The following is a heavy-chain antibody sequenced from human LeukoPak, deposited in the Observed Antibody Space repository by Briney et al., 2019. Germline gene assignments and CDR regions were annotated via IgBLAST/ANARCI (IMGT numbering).Heavy chain of an antibody. CDR3: VRDRFTDTYFDSFDV. J-gene: IGHJ3*01. Sequence: GGSLRLSCGASGFTFSHYPIHWVRQVPGKGLQWVAVVSYEGIHTYYADSVKGRFTISRDNSKEMVFLQMSSLRADDTALYYCVRDRFTDTYFDSFDVWGQGAMVIVSS. CDR1: GFTFSHYP. V-gene: IGHV3-30-3*01. D-gene: IGHD3-16*02. CDR2: VSYEGIHT.